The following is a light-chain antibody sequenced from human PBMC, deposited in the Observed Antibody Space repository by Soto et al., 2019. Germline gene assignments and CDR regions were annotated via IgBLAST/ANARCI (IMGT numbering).Light chain of an antibody. J-gene: IGLJ3*02. V-gene: IGLV2-14*03. CDR3: ISSTTNNGRV. Sequence: QSVLTQPASVSGSPGQSITISCTGTGSDVGGYNYVSWYQQHPGKPPKLMIYDVSNRPSGVSNRFSGSKSGNTASLTISGLQAEDEADYYCISSTTNNGRVFGGGTKLTVL. CDR2: DVS. CDR1: GSDVGGYNY.